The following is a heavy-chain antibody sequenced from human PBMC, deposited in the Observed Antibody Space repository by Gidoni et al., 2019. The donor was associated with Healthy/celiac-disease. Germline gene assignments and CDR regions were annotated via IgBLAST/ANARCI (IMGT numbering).Heavy chain of an antibody. CDR2: IITILGIA. Sequence: QVQLVQSGAEVKKPGSSVKVSCKASGGTFSSYTISWVRQAPGQGLECMGRIITILGIANYAQKFQGRVTITADKSTSTAYMELSSLRSEDTAVYYCARGPLRSELQTMDVWGKGTTVTVSS. V-gene: IGHV1-69*02. J-gene: IGHJ6*03. D-gene: IGHD1-7*01. CDR3: ARGPLRSELQTMDV. CDR1: GGTFSSYT.